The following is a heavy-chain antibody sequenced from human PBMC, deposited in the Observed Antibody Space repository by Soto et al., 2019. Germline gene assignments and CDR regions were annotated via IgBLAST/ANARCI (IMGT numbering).Heavy chain of an antibody. CDR2: ISAYNGNT. D-gene: IGHD3-16*01. Sequence: QVQLVQSGAEVKKPGASVKVSCKASGYTFTSYGISWVRQAPGQGLEWMGWISAYNGNTNYAQKLQGRVTMTTDTSTSTAYRALRNLTSDDTAVYYCARATVMITVGGGPGGYWGQGTLVTVSS. V-gene: IGHV1-18*01. J-gene: IGHJ4*02. CDR1: GYTFTSYG. CDR3: ARATVMITVGGGPGGY.